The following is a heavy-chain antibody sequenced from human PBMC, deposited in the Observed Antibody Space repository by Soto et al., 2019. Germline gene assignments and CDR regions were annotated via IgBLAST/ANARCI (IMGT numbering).Heavy chain of an antibody. CDR3: AKLGLEAGAVRY. D-gene: IGHD1-1*01. V-gene: IGHV3-23*01. CDR1: GFTFSSYA. CDR2: ISGSGGST. J-gene: IGHJ4*02. Sequence: EVQLLESGGGLVQPGGSLRLSCAASGFTFSSYAVSWVRQAPGKGLEWVSAISGSGGSTYYADSVKGRFTISRDNSKNTLYLQMNSLRAEDTAVYYCAKLGLEAGAVRYWGQGTLVTVSS.